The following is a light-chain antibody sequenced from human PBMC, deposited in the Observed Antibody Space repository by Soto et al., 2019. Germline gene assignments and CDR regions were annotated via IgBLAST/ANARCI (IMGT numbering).Light chain of an antibody. CDR1: SSNIGNYY. Sequence: QLVLTQPPSASGAPGQRVTISCSGSSSNIGNYYVYWYQQLPGTAPKPLIYRNDQRPSGVPDRFSGSTSGTAASLAISGLRSEDEADYFCAAWDDSLSAYVFGTGTKLTVL. CDR2: RND. J-gene: IGLJ1*01. CDR3: AAWDDSLSAYV. V-gene: IGLV1-47*01.